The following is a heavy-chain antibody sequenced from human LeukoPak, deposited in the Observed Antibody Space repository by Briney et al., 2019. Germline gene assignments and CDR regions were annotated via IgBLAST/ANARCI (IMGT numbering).Heavy chain of an antibody. Sequence: SETLSLTCTVSGGSFSGYYWSWIRQPPGKGLEWIGYIYYSGSTYYNPSLKSRVTISVDTSKNQFSLKLSSVTAADTAVYYCAEGYYMDVWGKGTTVTVSS. J-gene: IGHJ6*03. V-gene: IGHV4-59*06. CDR1: GGSFSGYY. CDR2: IYYSGST. CDR3: AEGYYMDV.